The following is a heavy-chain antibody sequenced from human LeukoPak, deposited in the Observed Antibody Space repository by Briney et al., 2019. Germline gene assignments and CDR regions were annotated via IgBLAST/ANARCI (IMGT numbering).Heavy chain of an antibody. V-gene: IGHV3-53*01. J-gene: IGHJ1*01. CDR1: GFTVSSNY. D-gene: IGHD3-3*01. CDR2: IYSGGST. CDR3: ASGSPTYYDFWSGYYNAEYFQH. Sequence: GGSLRLSCAASGFTVSSNYMSWVRQAPGKGLEWVSVIYSGGSTYYADSVKGRFTISRDNSKNTLYLQMNSPRAEDTAVYYCASGSPTYYDFWSGYYNAEYFQHWGQGTLVTVSS.